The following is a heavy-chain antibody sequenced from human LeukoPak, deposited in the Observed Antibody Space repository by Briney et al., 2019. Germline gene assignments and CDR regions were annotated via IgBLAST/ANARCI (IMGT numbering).Heavy chain of an antibody. D-gene: IGHD2-21*01. V-gene: IGHV1-46*01. CDR2: ITPSDGST. CDR3: ARDVGVIHYFDY. J-gene: IGHJ4*01. Sequence: ASVKVSCKASGYTFTNYYMHWVRQAPGQGLEWMGIITPSDGSTSYAQKFQGRVTMTRDTSTGTVYMELNSLRSEDTAMYYCARDVGVIHYFDYWGQEPWSPSPQ. CDR1: GYTFTNYY.